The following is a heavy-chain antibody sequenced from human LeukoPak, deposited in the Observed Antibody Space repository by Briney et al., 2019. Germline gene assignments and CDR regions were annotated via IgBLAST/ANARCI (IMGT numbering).Heavy chain of an antibody. V-gene: IGHV1-69*05. CDR1: GGTFSSYA. J-gene: IGHJ4*02. CDR2: IIPIFGTA. Sequence: ASVKVSCKASGGTFSSYAISWVRQAPGQGLEWMGRIIPIFGTANYAQKFQGRVTITTDEFTSTAYMELSSLRSEDTAVYYCARDYYDSSGYYLWGQGTLVTVSS. D-gene: IGHD3-22*01. CDR3: ARDYYDSSGYYL.